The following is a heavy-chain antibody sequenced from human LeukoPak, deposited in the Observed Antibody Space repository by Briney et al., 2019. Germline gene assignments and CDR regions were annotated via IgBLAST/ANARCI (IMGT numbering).Heavy chain of an antibody. J-gene: IGHJ4*02. V-gene: IGHV3-48*03. CDR2: ISSSGSTI. Sequence: PGGSLRLSCVASGFTFSSYEMNWVRQAPGKGLEWVSYISSSGSTIYYADSVKGRFTISRDNAKNSLYLQMNSLRAEDTAVYYCAREDIVVVPAAKWIDYWGQGTLVTVSS. D-gene: IGHD2-2*01. CDR1: GFTFSSYE. CDR3: AREDIVVVPAAKWIDY.